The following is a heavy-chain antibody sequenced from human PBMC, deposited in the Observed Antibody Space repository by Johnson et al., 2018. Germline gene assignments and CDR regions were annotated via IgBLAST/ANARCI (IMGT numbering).Heavy chain of an antibody. J-gene: IGHJ5*01. D-gene: IGHD1-1*01. V-gene: IGHV3-23*04. CDR1: GFTFSSYA. Sequence: VQLVESGGGLVQPGGSLRLSCVVSGFTFSSYAMSWVRQAPGKGLEWVLSISDSGDATYDADFVKGRFTLSRDNYKNTVYLEMHSLRDDDTAVYYCAKGRGTSGRGDWFDSWGQGTLVTVSS. CDR2: ISDSGDAT. CDR3: AKGRGTSGRGDWFDS.